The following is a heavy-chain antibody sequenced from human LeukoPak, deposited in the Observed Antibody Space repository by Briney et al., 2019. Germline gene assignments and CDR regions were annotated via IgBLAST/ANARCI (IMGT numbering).Heavy chain of an antibody. J-gene: IGHJ4*02. CDR1: GFPFSTYA. CDR2: ISGSGGNT. D-gene: IGHD6-13*01. V-gene: IGHV3-23*01. CDR3: AKDGGSSWLYYFDY. Sequence: GGSLRLSCAASGFPFSTYAMNWARQAPGKGLEWVSFISGSGGNTYYADSVKGRFTITRDNFKNTLYLQMNSLRAEDTAVYYCAKDGGSSWLYYFDYWGQGTLVTVSS.